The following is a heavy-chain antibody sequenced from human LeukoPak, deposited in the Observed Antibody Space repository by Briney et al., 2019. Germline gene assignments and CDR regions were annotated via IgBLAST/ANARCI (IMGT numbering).Heavy chain of an antibody. J-gene: IGHJ6*03. CDR2: ISYDGSNK. Sequence: PGGSLRLSCAASGFTFSSYAMHWVRQAPGKGLEWVAVISYDGSNKYYADSVKGRFTISRDNSKNTLYLQMNSLRAEDTAVYYCAKDVATVTTLHMDVWGKGTTVTVSS. D-gene: IGHD4-11*01. CDR3: AKDVATVTTLHMDV. CDR1: GFTFSSYA. V-gene: IGHV3-30*04.